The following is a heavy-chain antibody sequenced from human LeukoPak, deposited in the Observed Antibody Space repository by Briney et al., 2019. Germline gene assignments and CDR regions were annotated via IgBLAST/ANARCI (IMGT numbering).Heavy chain of an antibody. CDR1: GGSISSSY. Sequence: SQTLSLTCTVSGGSISSSYWSWIRQPPGKGPEWVGYIYYSGSTNYNPPLKSRVTISINTSKNQFSLKLSSVTAADTAVYYCARYAVAGTNYFDYWGQGTLVTVSS. V-gene: IGHV4-59*01. J-gene: IGHJ4*02. D-gene: IGHD6-19*01. CDR3: ARYAVAGTNYFDY. CDR2: IYYSGST.